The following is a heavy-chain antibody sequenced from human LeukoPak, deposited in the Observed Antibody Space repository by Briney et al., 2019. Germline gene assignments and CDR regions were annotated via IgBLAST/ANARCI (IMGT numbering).Heavy chain of an antibody. CDR2: ISGSGGST. Sequence: GGSLRLSWAASGFIFSSYAMSWVRQAPGKGLEWVSAISGSGGSTYYADSVKGRFTISRDNSKNTLYLQMNSLRAEDTAVYYCAKPRDSSWTGYYFDYWGQGTLVTVSS. CDR1: GFIFSSYA. D-gene: IGHD3-22*01. CDR3: AKPRDSSWTGYYFDY. V-gene: IGHV3-23*01. J-gene: IGHJ4*02.